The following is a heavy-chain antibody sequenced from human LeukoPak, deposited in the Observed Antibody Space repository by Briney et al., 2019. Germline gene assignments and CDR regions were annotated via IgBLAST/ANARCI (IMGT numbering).Heavy chain of an antibody. CDR3: AKGRGVATI. CDR2: ISYDGSNK. Sequence: GGSLRLSCAASGFTFSSYGMHWVRQAPGKGLEWVAVISYDGSNKYYADSVKGRFTISRDNSKNTQYLQMNSLRAEDTAVYYCAKGRGVATIWGQGTLVTVSS. CDR1: GFTFSSYG. D-gene: IGHD5-12*01. J-gene: IGHJ4*02. V-gene: IGHV3-30*18.